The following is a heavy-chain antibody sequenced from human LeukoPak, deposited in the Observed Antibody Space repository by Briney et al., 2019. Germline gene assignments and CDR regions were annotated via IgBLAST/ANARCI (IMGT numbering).Heavy chain of an antibody. Sequence: SETLSLTCTVSGGSISSYYWSWIRQPAGKGLEWIGRIYTSGSTNYNPSLKSRVTMSVDTSKNQFSLKLNSVTAADTAVYYCARGSDYNGYMRLGFDYWGQGTLATVS. J-gene: IGHJ4*02. CDR3: ARGSDYNGYMRLGFDY. CDR2: IYTSGST. CDR1: GGSISSYY. D-gene: IGHD2-8*01. V-gene: IGHV4-4*07.